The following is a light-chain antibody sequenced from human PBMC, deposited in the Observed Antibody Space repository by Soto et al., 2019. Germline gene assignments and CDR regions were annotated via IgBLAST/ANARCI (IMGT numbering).Light chain of an antibody. J-gene: IGLJ1*01. CDR3: SSYAGSNIWV. V-gene: IGLV2-8*01. Sequence: QAVVTQPPSASGSPGQSVTISCTGTSSDVGGYNYVSWYQQHPGKAPKLMIYEVSKRPSGVPDRFSGSKSGNTASLTVSGLQAEDEADYYCSSYAGSNIWVFGTGTKVTVL. CDR2: EVS. CDR1: SSDVGGYNY.